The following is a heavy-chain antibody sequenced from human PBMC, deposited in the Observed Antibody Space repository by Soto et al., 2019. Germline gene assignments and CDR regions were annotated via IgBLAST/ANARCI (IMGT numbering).Heavy chain of an antibody. V-gene: IGHV3-23*01. CDR3: AFRSPGIAAAGIYYYGMDV. CDR1: GFTFSSYA. Sequence: GGSLRLSCAASGFTFSSYAMSWVRQAPGKGLEWVSAISGSGGSTYYADSVKGRFTISRDNSKNTLYLQMNSLRAEDTAVYYCAFRSPGIAAAGIYYYGMDVWGQGTTVTVSS. D-gene: IGHD6-13*01. J-gene: IGHJ6*02. CDR2: ISGSGGST.